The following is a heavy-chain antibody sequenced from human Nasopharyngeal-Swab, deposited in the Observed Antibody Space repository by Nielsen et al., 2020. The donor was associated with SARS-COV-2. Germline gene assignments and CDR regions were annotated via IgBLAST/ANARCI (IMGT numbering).Heavy chain of an antibody. V-gene: IGHV3-30*18. Sequence: GGSLRLSCAASGFSFSSYGMHWVRQAPGKGLEWVAVISYDGSNKYYADSVKGRFTISRDNSKNTLYLQMNSLRAEDTAVYYCAKGGIFDDFWSGYYDYYYGMDVWGQGTTVTVSS. D-gene: IGHD3-3*01. J-gene: IGHJ6*02. CDR1: GFSFSSYG. CDR2: ISYDGSNK. CDR3: AKGGIFDDFWSGYYDYYYGMDV.